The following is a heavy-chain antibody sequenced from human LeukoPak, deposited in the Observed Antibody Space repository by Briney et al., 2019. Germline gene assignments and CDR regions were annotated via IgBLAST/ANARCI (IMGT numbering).Heavy chain of an antibody. Sequence: GGSLRLSCAASGFTFDDYAMHWVRQAPGKGLEGVASISWNSGSISYADSLKGRFAISRDNAKNSLYLQMNSLRAEDTALYYCAKDMRGGTGTSFDYWGQGTLVTVSS. J-gene: IGHJ4*02. D-gene: IGHD1-1*01. CDR1: GFTFDDYA. CDR2: ISWNSGSI. V-gene: IGHV3-9*01. CDR3: AKDMRGGTGTSFDY.